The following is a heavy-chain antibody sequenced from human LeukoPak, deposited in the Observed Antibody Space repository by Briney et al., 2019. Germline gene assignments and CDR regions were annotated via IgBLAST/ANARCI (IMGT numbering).Heavy chain of an antibody. CDR1: GGTFSSYA. Sequence: GSSVKVSCKASGGTFSSYAISWVRQAPGQGLEWMGWISAYNGNTNYAQKLQGRVTMTTDTSTSTAYMELRSLRSDDTAVYYCARGVSSGYYSGDAFDIWGQGTMVTVSS. CDR2: ISAYNGNT. CDR3: ARGVSSGYYSGDAFDI. D-gene: IGHD3-22*01. J-gene: IGHJ3*02. V-gene: IGHV1-18*01.